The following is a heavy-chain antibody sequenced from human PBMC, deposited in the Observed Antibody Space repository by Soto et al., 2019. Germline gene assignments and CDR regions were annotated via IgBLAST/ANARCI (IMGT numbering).Heavy chain of an antibody. V-gene: IGHV3-30-3*01. CDR3: ARRIQPYYFDY. CDR1: GFTFSSYA. Sequence: QVQLVESGGGVVQPGRSLRLSCAASGFTFSSYAMHWVRQAPGKGLEWVAVISYEGSNKYYADSVKGRFTISRDNSKNTLYLQMNSLRAEDTAVYYCARRIQPYYFDYWGQGTLVTVSS. D-gene: IGHD5-18*01. CDR2: ISYEGSNK. J-gene: IGHJ4*02.